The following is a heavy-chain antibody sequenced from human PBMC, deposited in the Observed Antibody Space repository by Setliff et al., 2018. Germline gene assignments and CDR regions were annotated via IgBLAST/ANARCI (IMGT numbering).Heavy chain of an antibody. J-gene: IGHJ5*02. CDR1: GASVSSHY. Sequence: SETLSLTCNVSGASVSSHYWDWIRQPPEKGLEWIGTIYQNGITYYNPSVKSRVTISVDKSKNQFSLRLRSVTAADTAVYYCATDGPVLNGDYISWGQGTLVTVSS. CDR3: ATDGPVLNGDYIS. V-gene: IGHV4-59*02. CDR2: IYQNGIT. D-gene: IGHD3-10*01.